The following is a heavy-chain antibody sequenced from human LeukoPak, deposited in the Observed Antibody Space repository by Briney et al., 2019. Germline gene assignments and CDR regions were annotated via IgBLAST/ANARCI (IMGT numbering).Heavy chain of an antibody. J-gene: IGHJ3*02. CDR3: ARDQVWGITPFDI. CDR2: ICYSGST. CDR1: GGSISSSHYY. V-gene: IGHV4-39*07. D-gene: IGHD3-10*01. Sequence: SETLSLTCTVSGGSISSSHYYWGWIRQPPGKGLEWIGSICYSGSTYYNPSLKSRVTISVDTSKNQFSLKLSSVTAADTAVYYCARDQVWGITPFDIWGQGTMVTVSS.